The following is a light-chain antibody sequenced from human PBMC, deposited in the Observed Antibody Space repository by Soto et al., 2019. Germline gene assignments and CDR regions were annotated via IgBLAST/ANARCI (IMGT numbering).Light chain of an antibody. CDR3: QTWGTGIQV. V-gene: IGLV4-69*01. CDR1: SGHSSYA. CDR2: LNSDGSH. J-gene: IGLJ2*01. Sequence: QSVLTQSPSASASLGASVKLTCTLSSGHSSYAIAWHQQQPEKGPRYLMKLNSDGSHSQGDGIPDHFSGSSSGAERYLTISSLQSEDEADYYCQTWGTGIQVFGGGTKLTVL.